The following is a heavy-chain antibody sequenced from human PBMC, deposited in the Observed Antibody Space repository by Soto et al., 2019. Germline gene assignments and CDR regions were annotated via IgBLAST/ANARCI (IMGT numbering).Heavy chain of an antibody. J-gene: IGHJ3*02. Sequence: SVKVACKASGGTSSSYAISWVRQAPGQGPEWMGGIIPIFGTANYAQKFQGRVTITADESTSTAYMELSSLRSEDTAVYYCAREMATGRGAFDIWGKGTMVTVSS. D-gene: IGHD5-12*01. CDR2: IIPIFGTA. CDR1: GGTSSSYA. CDR3: AREMATGRGAFDI. V-gene: IGHV1-69*13.